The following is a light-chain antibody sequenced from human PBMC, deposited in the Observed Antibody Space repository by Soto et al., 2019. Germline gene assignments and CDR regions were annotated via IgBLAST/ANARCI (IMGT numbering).Light chain of an antibody. CDR1: QSVSSY. V-gene: IGKV3-11*01. CDR3: QQRSNWPIT. CDR2: DAS. Sequence: EIVLTQSPATLSLSPGGRATLCCRASQSVSSYLAWYQQKPGQAPRLLIYDASNRATGIPARFSGSGSGTDFTLTISSLEPEDFAVYYCQQRSNWPITFGQGTRLEIK. J-gene: IGKJ5*01.